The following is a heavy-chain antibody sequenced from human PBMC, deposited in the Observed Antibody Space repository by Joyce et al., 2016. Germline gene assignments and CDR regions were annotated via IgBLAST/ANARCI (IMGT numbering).Heavy chain of an antibody. D-gene: IGHD5-18*01. CDR1: GYSFADHW. Sequence: EVQLVQSGAEVKKPGESLRISCQGSGYSFADHWIHWVRHVPGKGLGWLGRSDPRDSYTNYRPSFQGHVTISVDKSINAAYLQWSSLEASDSAMYYCARPTSTAHDAFDIWGHGTLVTVSS. J-gene: IGHJ3*02. V-gene: IGHV5-10-1*01. CDR3: ARPTSTAHDAFDI. CDR2: SDPRDSYT.